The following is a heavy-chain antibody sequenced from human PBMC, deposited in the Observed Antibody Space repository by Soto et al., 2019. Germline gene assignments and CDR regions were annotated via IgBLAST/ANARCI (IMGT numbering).Heavy chain of an antibody. D-gene: IGHD3-10*01. CDR1: GYTFTNYG. Sequence: QVQLVQSGAEVKKPGASVKVSCKAFGYTFTNYGITWVRQAPGQGLEWMGWISADTGHTNYAQNLQGRVTMTTDTSTSTAYMELRSLSSDDTAVYYCARRGVLPDHWGQGTLVTVSS. CDR3: ARRGVLPDH. CDR2: ISADTGHT. V-gene: IGHV1-18*01. J-gene: IGHJ4*02.